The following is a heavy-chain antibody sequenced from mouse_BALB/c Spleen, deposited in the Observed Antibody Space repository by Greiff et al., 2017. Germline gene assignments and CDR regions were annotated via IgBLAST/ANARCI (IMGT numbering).Heavy chain of an antibody. CDR1: GFTFSSFG. D-gene: IGHD2-14*01. V-gene: IGHV5-17*02. CDR2: ISSGSSTI. CDR3: ARYYRYYAMDY. J-gene: IGHJ4*01. Sequence: EVKLMESGGGLVQPGGSRKLSCAASGFTFSSFGMHWVRQAPEKGLEWVAYISSGSSTIYYADTVKGRFTISRDNPKNTLFLQMTSLRSEDTAMYYCARYYRYYAMDYWGQGTSVTVSS.